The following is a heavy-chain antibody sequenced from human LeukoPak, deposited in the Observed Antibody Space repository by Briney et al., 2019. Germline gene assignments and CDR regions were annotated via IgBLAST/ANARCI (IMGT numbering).Heavy chain of an antibody. CDR2: IHHNGRI. D-gene: IGHD3-22*01. CDR3: ARDHGVRSYYDSSGLDY. CDR1: GGSIDSTNW. Sequence: SETLSLTCDVSGGSIDSTNWWNWVRQPPGKGLEWIGEIHHNGRINYNPSLKSRVTLSVDKSKNQFSLRLNSVTAADTAMYYCARDHGVRSYYDSSGLDYWGQGTLVTVSS. V-gene: IGHV4/OR15-8*01. J-gene: IGHJ4*02.